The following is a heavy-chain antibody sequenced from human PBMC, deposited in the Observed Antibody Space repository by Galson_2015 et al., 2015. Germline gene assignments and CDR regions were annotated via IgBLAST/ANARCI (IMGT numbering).Heavy chain of an antibody. CDR3: TAEGIAAAGNERHYYYYYMDV. CDR1: GFTFSGSA. D-gene: IGHD6-13*01. Sequence: SLRLSCAASGFTFSGSAMHWVRQASGKGLEWVGRIRSKANSYATAYAASVKGRFTISRDDSKNTAYLQMNSLKTEDTAVYYCTAEGIAAAGNERHYYYYYMDVWGKGTTVTVSS. J-gene: IGHJ6*03. CDR2: IRSKANSYAT. V-gene: IGHV3-73*01.